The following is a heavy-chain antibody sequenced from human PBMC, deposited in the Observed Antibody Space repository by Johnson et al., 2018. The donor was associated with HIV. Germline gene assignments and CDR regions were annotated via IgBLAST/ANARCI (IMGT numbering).Heavy chain of an antibody. CDR1: GFTFSSYA. CDR2: IWYDGSKA. J-gene: IGHJ3*02. V-gene: IGHV3-33*06. D-gene: IGHD3-10*01. Sequence: VQLVESGGGLIQPGGSLRLSCAASGFTFSSYAMHWVRQAPGKGLEWVAVIWYDGSKAHYVDSVKGRFTISRDNSKNTLYLQMNSLRAEDTAVYYCAKDRDYYDAFDIWGQGTMVTVSS. CDR3: AKDRDYYDAFDI.